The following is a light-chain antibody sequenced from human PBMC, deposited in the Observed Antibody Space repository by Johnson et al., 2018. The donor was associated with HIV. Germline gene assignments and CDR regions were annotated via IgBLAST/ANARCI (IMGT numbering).Light chain of an antibody. CDR1: SSNIGNKY. J-gene: IGLJ1*01. CDR2: DTS. CDR3: GTWDSSLSAGV. V-gene: IGLV1-51*02. Sequence: QSLLTQPPSVSAAPGQKVTISCSGSSSNIGNKYVSWYQQLPGTAPKLLIYDTSKRPSGIPDRFSGSKSATSATLGIPGLQPGDEADYYCGTWDSSLSAGVCGTGTKVTVL.